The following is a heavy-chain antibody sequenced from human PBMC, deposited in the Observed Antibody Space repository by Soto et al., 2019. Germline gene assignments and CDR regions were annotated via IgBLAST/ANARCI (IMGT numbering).Heavy chain of an antibody. V-gene: IGHV1-18*01. D-gene: IGHD6-13*01. CDR2: ISAYNGNT. CDR1: GYTFTSYG. J-gene: IGHJ3*02. Sequence: QVQLVQSGAEVKKPGASVKVSCKASGYTFTSYGIRWVRQAPGQGLEWMGWISAYNGNTNYAQKLQGRVTKTTDTSTSTAYMELRSLRSDDTAVYYCARDKAYSSSFSDAFDIRGQGTMVTVSS. CDR3: ARDKAYSSSFSDAFDI.